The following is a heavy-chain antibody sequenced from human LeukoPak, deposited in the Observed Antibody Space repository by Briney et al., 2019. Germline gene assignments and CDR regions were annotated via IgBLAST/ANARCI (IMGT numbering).Heavy chain of an antibody. D-gene: IGHD3-3*01. J-gene: IGHJ4*02. CDR2: VHLDGRT. V-gene: IGHV4-4*02. CDR3: AREGGFYRPLDY. CDR1: GGSVINTNW. Sequence: SETLSLTCGVSGGSVINTNWWTWVRQPPGKGLEWIGEVHLDGRTNYNPSLESRLTMSVDVSENQVSLKLTSVTAADTAVCYCAREGGFYRPLDYSGQGTLVTVSS.